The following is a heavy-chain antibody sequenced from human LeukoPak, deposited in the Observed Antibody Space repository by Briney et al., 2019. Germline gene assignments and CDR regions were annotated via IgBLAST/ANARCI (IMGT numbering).Heavy chain of an antibody. CDR3: ARDLDYYGSGSPHYYFDY. CDR1: GFTFSSYA. J-gene: IGHJ4*02. CDR2: ISYDGSNK. D-gene: IGHD3-10*01. V-gene: IGHV3-30-3*01. Sequence: GRSLRLSCAASGFTFSSYAMHWVRQAPGKGLEWVAVISYDGSNKYYADSVKGRFTISRDNSKNTLYLQMNSLRAEDTAVYYCARDLDYYGSGSPHYYFDYWGQGTLVTVSS.